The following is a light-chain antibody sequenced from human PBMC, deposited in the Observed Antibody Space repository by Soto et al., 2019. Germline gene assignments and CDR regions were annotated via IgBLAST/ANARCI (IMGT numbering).Light chain of an antibody. Sequence: EIAMTQSQDTLSLCPGERATLSCLASQSVSSNLAWYQQKPGQAPRLLIYDASNRATGIPARFSGSGSGTDFTLTISSLEPEDFAVYYCQQRSNWSWTFGQGTKVDI. CDR1: QSVSSN. V-gene: IGKV3-11*01. CDR3: QQRSNWSWT. CDR2: DAS. J-gene: IGKJ1*01.